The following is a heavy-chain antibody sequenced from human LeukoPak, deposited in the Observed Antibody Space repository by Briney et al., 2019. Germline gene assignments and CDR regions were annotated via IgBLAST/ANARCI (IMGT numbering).Heavy chain of an antibody. J-gene: IGHJ4*02. Sequence: GGSLRLSCAASGFTFSSYVMSWVRQAPGKGLEWVSGISGSGGNTYYADSVKGRFTISRDNSKNTLYLRMSSLRAEDTAVYFCAKVPNVLRFLEYLLPFDYWGQGTLVTVSS. CDR2: ISGSGGNT. CDR3: AKVPNVLRFLEYLLPFDY. V-gene: IGHV3-23*01. CDR1: GFTFSSYV. D-gene: IGHD3-3*01.